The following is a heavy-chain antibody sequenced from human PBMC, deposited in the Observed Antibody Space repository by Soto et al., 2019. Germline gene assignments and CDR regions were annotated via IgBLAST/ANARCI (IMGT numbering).Heavy chain of an antibody. Sequence: GGSLRLSCAASGFTFSSYAMSWVRQAPGKGLEWVAVISYDGSNKYYADSVKGRFTISRDNSKNTLYLQMNSLRAEDTAVYYCAKDGAMVRGVTNYNYFDYWGQGTLVTVSS. CDR2: ISYDGSNK. V-gene: IGHV3-30*18. J-gene: IGHJ4*02. CDR1: GFTFSSYA. D-gene: IGHD3-10*01. CDR3: AKDGAMVRGVTNYNYFDY.